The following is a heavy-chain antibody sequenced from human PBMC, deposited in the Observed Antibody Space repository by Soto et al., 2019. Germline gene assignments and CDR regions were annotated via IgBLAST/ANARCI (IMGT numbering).Heavy chain of an antibody. D-gene: IGHD6-6*01. CDR3: VTARRARRWGVIEQLAYYGMDV. V-gene: IGHV1-18*04. Sequence: GASVKVSCKASGYTFTSYGISWVRQAPGQGLEWMGWISAYNGNTNYAQKLQGRVTMTTDTSTSTAYMELRSLRSDDTAVYYCVTARRARRWGVIEQLAYYGMDVWGQGTTVTVSS. CDR1: GYTFTSYG. J-gene: IGHJ6*02. CDR2: ISAYNGNT.